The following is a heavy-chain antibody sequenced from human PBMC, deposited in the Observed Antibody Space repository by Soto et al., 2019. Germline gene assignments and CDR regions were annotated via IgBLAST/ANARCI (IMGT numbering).Heavy chain of an antibody. V-gene: IGHV3-9*01. CDR2: ISWNSGSI. CDR3: AKDRAGYDYCYYGMDV. D-gene: IGHD3-3*01. Sequence: EVQLVESGGGLVQPGRSLSLSFAASGFTFDDYAMHWVRQAPGKGLEWVSGISWNSGSIGYADSVKGRFTISRDNAKNSLYPQMHSLRAEDTSLYYCAKDRAGYDYCYYGMDVWGQGTTVTVSS. J-gene: IGHJ6*02. CDR1: GFTFDDYA.